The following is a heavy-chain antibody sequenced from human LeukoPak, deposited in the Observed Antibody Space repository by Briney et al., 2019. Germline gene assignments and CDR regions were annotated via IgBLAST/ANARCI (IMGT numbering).Heavy chain of an antibody. V-gene: IGHV3-21*01. D-gene: IGHD3-22*01. J-gene: IGHJ4*02. CDR3: ARGDYYDSSGYYPIDY. CDR2: ISSSSSYI. CDR1: GFTFSSYS. Sequence: GGSLRLSCAASGFTFSSYSMNWVRQAPGKGLEWVASISSSSSYIYYADSVKGRFTISRDNAKNSLYLQMNSLRAEDTAVYYCARGDYYDSSGYYPIDYWGQGTLVTVSS.